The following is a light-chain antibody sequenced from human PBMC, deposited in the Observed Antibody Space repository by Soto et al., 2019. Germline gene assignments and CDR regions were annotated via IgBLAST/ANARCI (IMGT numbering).Light chain of an antibody. CDR2: GAF. CDR1: QSVSSK. Sequence: EIVMTQSPPTLSVSPGESATLSCWASQSVSSKLAWYQQRPGQAPRLLIYGAFTRATGVPARFSGSGSGTEVTLTVTSLQSEDFAVYYCQQYHTWPPLTFGGGTKVEIK. V-gene: IGKV3-15*01. CDR3: QQYHTWPPLT. J-gene: IGKJ4*01.